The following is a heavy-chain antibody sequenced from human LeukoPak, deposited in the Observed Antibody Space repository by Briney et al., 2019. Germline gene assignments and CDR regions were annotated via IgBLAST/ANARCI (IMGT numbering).Heavy chain of an antibody. J-gene: IGHJ4*02. CDR1: GGSFSGYY. Sequence: SETLSLTCAVYGGSFSGYYWSWIRQPPGKGLEWIGYIYYSGSTNYNPSLKSRVTISVDTSKNQFSLKLSSVTAADTAVYYCARERYDFWSGYYYRNFDYWGQGTLVTVSS. CDR3: ARERYDFWSGYYYRNFDY. V-gene: IGHV4-59*01. CDR2: IYYSGST. D-gene: IGHD3-3*01.